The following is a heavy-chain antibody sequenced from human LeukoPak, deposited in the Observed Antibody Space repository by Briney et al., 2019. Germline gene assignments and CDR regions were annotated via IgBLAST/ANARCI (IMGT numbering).Heavy chain of an antibody. D-gene: IGHD1-20*01. V-gene: IGHV4-59*01. CDR3: ARNHDITGALFDI. Sequence: SETLSLTCTVSGGSISSYYWSWIRQPPGKGLEWIGYIYYSGSTNYNPSLKSRVTISVDTSKNQFSLKLSSVTAADTAVYYCARNHDITGALFDIWGQGTMVTVSS. J-gene: IGHJ3*02. CDR2: IYYSGST. CDR1: GGSISSYY.